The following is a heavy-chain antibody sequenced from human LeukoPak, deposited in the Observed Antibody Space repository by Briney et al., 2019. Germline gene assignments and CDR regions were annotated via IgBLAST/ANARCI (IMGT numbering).Heavy chain of an antibody. J-gene: IGHJ4*02. CDR3: ARPYYDSSGYRFDY. CDR2: ISSSSSSI. D-gene: IGHD3-22*01. V-gene: IGHV3-21*01. CDR1: GFTLSSYS. Sequence: GGSLRPSCEASGFTLSSYSMNWVRQAPGKGLEWVSFISSSSSSIYYADSVKGRFTISRDNAKNSLYLQMNGLRAEDTAVYYCARPYYDSSGYRFDYWGQGTLVTVSS.